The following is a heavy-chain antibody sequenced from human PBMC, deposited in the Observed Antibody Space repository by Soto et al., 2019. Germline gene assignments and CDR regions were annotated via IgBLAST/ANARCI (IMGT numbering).Heavy chain of an antibody. CDR3: AKDERPYSSSWYYFDY. Sequence: QVQLVESGGGVVQPGRSRRLSCAASGFTFSSYGMHWVRQAPGKGLEWVAVISYDGSNKYYADSVKGRFTISRDNSKNTLYLQMNSLRAEDTAVYYCAKDERPYSSSWYYFDYWGQGTLVTVSS. D-gene: IGHD6-13*01. CDR2: ISYDGSNK. J-gene: IGHJ4*02. V-gene: IGHV3-30*18. CDR1: GFTFSSYG.